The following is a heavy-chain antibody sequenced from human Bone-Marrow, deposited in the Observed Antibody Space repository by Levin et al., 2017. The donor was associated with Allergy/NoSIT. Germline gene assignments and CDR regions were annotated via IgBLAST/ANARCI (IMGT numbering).Heavy chain of an antibody. CDR2: IKQDGSEK. D-gene: IGHD2-2*01. CDR1: GFTFSSYW. V-gene: IGHV3-7*03. J-gene: IGHJ4*02. Sequence: GESLKISCAASGFTFSSYWMSWVRQAPGKGLEWVANIKQDGSEKYYVDSVKGRFTISRDNAKNSLYLQMNSLRAEDTAVYYCARDSLYCSSTSCYAGIYFDYWGQGTLVTVSS. CDR3: ARDSLYCSSTSCYAGIYFDY.